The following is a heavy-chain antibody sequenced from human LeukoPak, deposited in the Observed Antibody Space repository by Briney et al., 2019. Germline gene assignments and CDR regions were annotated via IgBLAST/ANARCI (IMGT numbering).Heavy chain of an antibody. CDR1: GFTFSSYA. CDR2: ISGSGGST. V-gene: IGHV3-23*01. J-gene: IGHJ6*03. CDR3: AKDHSVVRGGGGFYMDA. D-gene: IGHD3-10*01. Sequence: GGSLRLSCAASGFTFSSYAMSWVRQAPGKGLEWVSAISGSGGSTYYADSGKGRFTISRDNSKNTLYLQMNSLRAEDTAVYYCAKDHSVVRGGGGFYMDAWGKGTTVTISS.